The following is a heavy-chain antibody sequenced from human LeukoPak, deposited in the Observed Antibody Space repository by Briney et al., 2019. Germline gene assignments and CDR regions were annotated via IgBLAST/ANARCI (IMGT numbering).Heavy chain of an antibody. J-gene: IGHJ6*03. CDR1: GYTFASYG. CDR2: ISGYNGNT. V-gene: IGHV1-18*01. D-gene: IGHD2-2*02. Sequence: ASVKVSCKASGYTFASYGISWVRQAPGQGLEWMGWISGYNGNTDYAQKFQGRVTITTDTSTSTAYMELRSLRSDDTAVYYCARDLGVIVIKSSAIDSPPLDYYYDMDVWGKGTTVTVSS. CDR3: ARDLGVIVIKSSAIDSPPLDYYYDMDV.